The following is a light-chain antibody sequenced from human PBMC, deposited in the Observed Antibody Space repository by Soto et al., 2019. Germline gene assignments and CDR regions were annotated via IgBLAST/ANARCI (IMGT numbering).Light chain of an antibody. CDR2: SHN. CDR1: SSNIGKNT. CDR3: AAWDDSLNGPV. Sequence: QSVLSQPPSASGTPGQGVTISCSGSSSNIGKNTVNWYQQLPGTAPKLLIYSHNQRPSGVPDRFSGSKSGTSASLAISGLQSEDEADYYCAAWDDSLNGPVFGGGTKLTVL. J-gene: IGLJ2*01. V-gene: IGLV1-44*01.